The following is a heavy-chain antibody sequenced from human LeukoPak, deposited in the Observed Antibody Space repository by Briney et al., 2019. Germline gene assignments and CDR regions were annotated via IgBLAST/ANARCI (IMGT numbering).Heavy chain of an antibody. CDR2: ISAYNGNT. V-gene: IGHV1-18*01. CDR1: GYTFTSYG. J-gene: IGHJ4*02. D-gene: IGHD3-22*01. Sequence: ASVKVSCKASGYTFTSYGISWVRQAPGQGLEWMGWISAYNGNTNYALKFQGRVTMTRDMSTSTVYMELSSLRSEDTAVYYCARDGGYYYDSSGYYQPPNDYWGQGTLVTVSS. CDR3: ARDGGYYYDSSGYYQPPNDY.